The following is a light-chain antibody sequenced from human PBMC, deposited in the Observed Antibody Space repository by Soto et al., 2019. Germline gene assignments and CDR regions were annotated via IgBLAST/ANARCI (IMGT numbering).Light chain of an antibody. CDR1: SSDVGAYNY. CDR3: SSYTSSSTVV. J-gene: IGLJ2*01. V-gene: IGLV2-14*01. CDR2: DVS. Sequence: QSALTQPASVSGSPGQSITISCTGTSSDVGAYNYVSWYQQHPGKVPKLMIYDVSNRPSGVSNRVSGSKSGNTASLTISGIQAEDEADYYCSSYTSSSTVVFGGGTKVTVL.